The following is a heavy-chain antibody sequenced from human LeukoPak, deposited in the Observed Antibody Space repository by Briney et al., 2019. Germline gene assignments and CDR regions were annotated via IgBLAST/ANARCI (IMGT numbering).Heavy chain of an antibody. D-gene: IGHD5-12*01. Sequence: GGSLRLSCAASGFTFSSYGMSWVRQAPGKGLEWVSAISGSGGSTYYADSVKGRFTISRDNSKNTLYLQMNSLRAEDTAVYFCTSGYIGYDKTYYFDYWGQGTLVTVSS. CDR1: GFTFSSYG. V-gene: IGHV3-23*01. CDR2: ISGSGGST. CDR3: TSGYIGYDKTYYFDY. J-gene: IGHJ4*02.